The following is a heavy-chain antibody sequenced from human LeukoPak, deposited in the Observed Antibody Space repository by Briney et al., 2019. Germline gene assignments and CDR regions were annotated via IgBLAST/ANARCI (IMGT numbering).Heavy chain of an antibody. CDR2: ISAYNGNT. J-gene: IGHJ6*02. CDR3: ARVVVTAIYYYGMDV. V-gene: IGHV1-18*01. Sequence: ASVKVSCKASGYTFTSYGISWVRQAPGQGLEWMGWISAYNGNTNYAQKLQGRVTITRDTSASTAYMELSSLRSEDTAVYYCARVVVTAIYYYGMDVWGQGTTVTVSS. D-gene: IGHD2-21*02. CDR1: GYTFTSYG.